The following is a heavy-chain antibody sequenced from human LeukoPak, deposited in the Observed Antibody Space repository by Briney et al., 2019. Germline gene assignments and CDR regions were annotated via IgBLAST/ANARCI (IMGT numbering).Heavy chain of an antibody. V-gene: IGHV1-46*01. Sequence: ASVKVSCKASGYTFTSYYMHWVRQAPGQGLEWMGIINPSGGSTSYAQKSQGRATMTRDTSTSTVYMELSSLRSEDTAVYYCARLPLGELSSHWGQGTLVTVSS. J-gene: IGHJ4*02. CDR3: ARLPLGELSSH. CDR2: INPSGGST. D-gene: IGHD3-16*02. CDR1: GYTFTSYY.